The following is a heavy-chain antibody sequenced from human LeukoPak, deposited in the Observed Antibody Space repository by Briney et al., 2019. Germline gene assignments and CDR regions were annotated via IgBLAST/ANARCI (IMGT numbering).Heavy chain of an antibody. D-gene: IGHD3-10*02. CDR2: IKQDGSEK. Sequence: GGSLRLSCAASEFSVGSNYMTWVRQAPGKGLEWVANIKQDGSEKYYVDSVKGRFTISRDNAKKSLYLQINSLRAEDTAVYYCARGTMFPYYFDYWGQGTLVTVSS. V-gene: IGHV3-7*01. CDR1: EFSVGSNY. CDR3: ARGTMFPYYFDY. J-gene: IGHJ4*02.